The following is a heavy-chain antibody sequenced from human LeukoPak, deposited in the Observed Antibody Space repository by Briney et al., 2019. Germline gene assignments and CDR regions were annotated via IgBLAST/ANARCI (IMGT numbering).Heavy chain of an antibody. CDR1: GFTFSSYA. J-gene: IGHJ4*02. CDR3: AKTMVRGASTPYYFDY. V-gene: IGHV3-23*01. CDR2: ISGSGGST. D-gene: IGHD3-10*01. Sequence: PGGSLRLSCAASGFTFSSYAMSWVRQAPGKGLEWVSAISGSGGSTYYADSVKGRFTISRDNSKNTLYLQMNSLRAEDTAVYYCAKTMVRGASTPYYFDYWGQGTLVTVSP.